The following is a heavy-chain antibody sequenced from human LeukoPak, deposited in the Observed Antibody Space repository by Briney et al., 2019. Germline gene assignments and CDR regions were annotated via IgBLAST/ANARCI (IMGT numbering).Heavy chain of an antibody. CDR2: ISGSGGST. V-gene: IGHV3-23*01. Sequence: PGGSLRLSCAASGFTFSSYAMSWVRQAPGKGLEWVSAISGSGGSTYYADSVKGRFTISRDDSKNTLYLQMNSLRAEDTAVYYCAKDRTPDSSGYIDAFDIWGQGTMVTVSS. J-gene: IGHJ3*02. CDR1: GFTFSSYA. D-gene: IGHD3-22*01. CDR3: AKDRTPDSSGYIDAFDI.